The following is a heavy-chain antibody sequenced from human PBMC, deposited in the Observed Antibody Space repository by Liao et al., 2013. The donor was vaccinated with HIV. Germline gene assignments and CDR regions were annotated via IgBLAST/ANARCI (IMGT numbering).Heavy chain of an antibody. D-gene: IGHD3-22*01. V-gene: IGHV4-4*07. CDR3: ARDYYDSSGSHWRFDY. CDR1: GGSISSYC. CDR2: TYTSGST. Sequence: QVQLQESGPGLVKPSETLSLTCTVSGGSISSYCWSWIRQPAGKGLEWIGRTYTSGSTNYNPSFKSRVTMSVDTSKNQFSLKLSSVTAADTAVYYCARDYYDSSGSHWRFDYWGQGTLVTVSS. J-gene: IGHJ4*02.